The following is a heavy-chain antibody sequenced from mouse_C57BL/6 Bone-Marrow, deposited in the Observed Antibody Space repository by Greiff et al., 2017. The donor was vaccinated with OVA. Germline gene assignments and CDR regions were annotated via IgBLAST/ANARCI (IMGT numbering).Heavy chain of an antibody. CDR1: GFTFSSYA. CDR2: ISSGGDYI. CDR3: TRDINYGFAY. J-gene: IGHJ3*01. D-gene: IGHD1-1*01. V-gene: IGHV5-9-1*02. Sequence: EVKLVESGEGLVKPGGSLKLSCAASGFTFSSYAMSWVRQTPEKRLEWVAYISSGGDYIYYADTVKGRFTISRDNARNTLYLQMSSLKSEDTAMYDCTRDINYGFAYWGQGTLVTVSA.